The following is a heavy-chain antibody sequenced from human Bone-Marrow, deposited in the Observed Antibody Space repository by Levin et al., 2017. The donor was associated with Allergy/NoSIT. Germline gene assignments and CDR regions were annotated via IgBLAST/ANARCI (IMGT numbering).Heavy chain of an antibody. CDR3: ARDVIDFVATTVNFHYGMDV. D-gene: IGHD4-17*01. V-gene: IGHV3-21*03. CDR1: GFTFRSYT. CDR2: ISSTSIYK. J-gene: IGHJ6*02. Sequence: GGSLRLSCAASGFTFRSYTINWVRQAPGKGLEWVSCISSTSIYKYYADSVKGRFTISRDNAKNSVYLQINSLRVEDTAVYYCARDVIDFVATTVNFHYGMDVWGQGTTVTVSS.